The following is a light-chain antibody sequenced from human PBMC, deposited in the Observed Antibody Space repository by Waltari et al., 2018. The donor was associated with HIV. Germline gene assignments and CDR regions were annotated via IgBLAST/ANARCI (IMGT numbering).Light chain of an antibody. CDR1: SSNVEVNP. CDR3: ATWDDTLHGPV. V-gene: IGLV1-44*01. Sequence: QSVLTQPPSASGTPGQTVTISCSGSSSNVEVNPVNWYQQLSGAPPKLLIYSNVLQPSGVPDRFSGSKSGTSAYLAISGLQSEDEADYYCATWDDTLHGPVFGGGTKVTAL. J-gene: IGLJ2*01. CDR2: SNV.